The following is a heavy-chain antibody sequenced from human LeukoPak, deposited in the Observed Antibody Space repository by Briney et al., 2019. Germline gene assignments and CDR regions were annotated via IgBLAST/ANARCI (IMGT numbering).Heavy chain of an antibody. CDR2: INTGNGHT. CDR1: GYTFTTYT. D-gene: IGHD3-22*01. Sequence: ASVKVSCKASGYTFTTYTIHWVRQAPGQRLEWMGWINTGNGHTKYSQEFQDRVTITRDTSASTAYMELSSLRSEDTAVYYCARLEIDSSGYPLFDYWGQGTLVTVSS. CDR3: ARLEIDSSGYPLFDY. J-gene: IGHJ4*02. V-gene: IGHV1-3*03.